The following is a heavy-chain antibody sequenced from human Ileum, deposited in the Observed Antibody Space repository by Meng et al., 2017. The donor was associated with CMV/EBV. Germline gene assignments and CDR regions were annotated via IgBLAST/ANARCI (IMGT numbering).Heavy chain of an antibody. D-gene: IGHD3-22*01. Sequence: GGSLRLSCKGSGYSFTTYWIGWVRQMPGKGLEWMGIIYPDDSDTRYSPSFQGQVTMSADKSINTAYLQWSSLKASDTAVYYCAREDYYDSGDYYYSWFDSWGQGTLVTVSS. CDR3: AREDYYDSGDYYYSWFDS. CDR1: GYSFTTYW. CDR2: IYPDDSDT. V-gene: IGHV5-51*01. J-gene: IGHJ5*01.